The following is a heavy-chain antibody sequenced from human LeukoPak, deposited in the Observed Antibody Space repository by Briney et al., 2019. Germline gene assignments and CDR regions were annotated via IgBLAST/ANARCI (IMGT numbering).Heavy chain of an antibody. CDR2: IYYSGST. CDR3: AGIDNGGRGDAFDI. V-gene: IGHV4-39*01. CDR1: GGSISSSSYY. Sequence: PSETLSLTCTVSGGSISSSSYYWGWVRQPPGKGLEWIGSIYYSGSTYYNPSLKSRVTISVDTSKNQFSLKLSSVTAADTAVYYCAGIDNGGRGDAFDIWGQGTMVTVSS. D-gene: IGHD4-23*01. J-gene: IGHJ3*02.